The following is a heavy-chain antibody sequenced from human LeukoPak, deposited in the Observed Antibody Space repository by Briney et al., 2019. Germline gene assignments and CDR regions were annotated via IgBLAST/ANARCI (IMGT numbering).Heavy chain of an antibody. CDR1: GFTFSSYG. CDR3: AKRTVGARLDY. V-gene: IGHV3-33*06. J-gene: IGHJ4*02. D-gene: IGHD1-26*01. CDR2: IWYDGSNK. Sequence: GGSLRLSCAASGFTFSSYGMHWVRQAPGKGLEWVAVIWYDGSNKYYADSVKGRFTISRDNSKNTLYLQMNSLRAEDTAVYYCAKRTVGARLDYWGQGTLVTVSS.